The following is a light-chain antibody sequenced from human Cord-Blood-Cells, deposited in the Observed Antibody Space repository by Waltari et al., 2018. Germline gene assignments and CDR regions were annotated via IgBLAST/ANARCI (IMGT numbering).Light chain of an antibody. Sequence: SYELTQPPSVSVSPGQTARITCSGDALPKQYAYWYQQKPGQAPVLVIYKDSERPSGIPERFSGASSGTTVTLTTSGVQAEDEADYYSQSADSSGTWVFGGGTKLTVL. V-gene: IGLV3-25*03. CDR2: KDS. CDR3: QSADSSGTWV. J-gene: IGLJ3*02. CDR1: ALPKQY.